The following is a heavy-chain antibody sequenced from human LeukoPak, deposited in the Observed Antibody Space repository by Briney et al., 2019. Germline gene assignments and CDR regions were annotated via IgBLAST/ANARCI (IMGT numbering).Heavy chain of an antibody. D-gene: IGHD2-15*01. Sequence: SVKVSCKASGGTFSSYAISWVRQAPGQGLEWMGRIIPIFGTANYAQKFQGRVTITTDESTSTAYMELSSLRSEDTAVYYCARDPVSGVVAATVYYYCMDVWGKGTTVTVSS. CDR3: ARDPVSGVVAATVYYYCMDV. J-gene: IGHJ6*03. CDR1: GGTFSSYA. V-gene: IGHV1-69*05. CDR2: IIPIFGTA.